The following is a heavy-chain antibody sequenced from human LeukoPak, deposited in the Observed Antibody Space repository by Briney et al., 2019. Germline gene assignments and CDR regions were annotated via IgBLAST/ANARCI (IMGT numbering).Heavy chain of an antibody. D-gene: IGHD3/OR15-3a*01. J-gene: IGHJ4*02. CDR1: GFTFSSQA. V-gene: IGHV3-72*01. Sequence: GGSLRLSCVASGFTFSSQAMSWVRQAPGKGLEWVGRIRNKANSHTTEYAASVKGRFTISRDDSKNSLYLQMNSLKTDDTAVYYCARGLGGTGARYFDYWGQGTLVTVSS. CDR2: IRNKANSHTT. CDR3: ARGLGGTGARYFDY.